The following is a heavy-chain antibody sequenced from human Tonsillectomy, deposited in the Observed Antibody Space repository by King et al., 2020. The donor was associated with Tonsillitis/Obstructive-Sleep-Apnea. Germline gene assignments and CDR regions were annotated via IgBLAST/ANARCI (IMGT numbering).Heavy chain of an antibody. CDR2: PSSSGSNN. J-gene: IGHJ4*02. CDR1: CFHFLISC. V-gene: IGHV3-30*06. CDR3: AKGYYYDSSGLDY. Sequence: PLLYSGLFFSPHGLSLRLCLSSSCFHFLISCIHLFRPAPGKFRYVLSCPSSSGSNNDYDDSVKGRFTISRDNSKNTLYLQMNSLRAEDTAVYYCAKGYYYDSSGLDYWGQGTLVTVSS. D-gene: IGHD3-22*01.